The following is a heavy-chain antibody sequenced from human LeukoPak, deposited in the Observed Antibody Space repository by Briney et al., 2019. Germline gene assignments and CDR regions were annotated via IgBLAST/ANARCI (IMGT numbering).Heavy chain of an antibody. V-gene: IGHV1-69*04. CDR2: IIPILGIA. CDR1: GGTFSSYA. J-gene: IGHJ4*02. Sequence: GASAKVSCKASGGTFSSYAISWVRQAPGQGLEWMGRIIPILGIANYARKFQGRVTITADKSTSTAYMELSSLRSEDTAVYYCARAIYWGQYYFDYWGQGTLVTVSS. CDR3: ARAIYWGQYYFDY. D-gene: IGHD5-12*01.